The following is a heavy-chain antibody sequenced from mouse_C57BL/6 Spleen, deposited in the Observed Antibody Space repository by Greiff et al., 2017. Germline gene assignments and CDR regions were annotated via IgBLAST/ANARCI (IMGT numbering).Heavy chain of an antibody. V-gene: IGHV6-3*01. Sequence: EVQLQQSGGGLVQPGGSMKLSCVASGFTFSNYWMNWVRQSPEKGLEWVAQIRLKSDNYATHYAESVKGRFTISRDDSKSSVYLQMNSLRAEDTGIYYCTGPYGNYVEYAMDYWGQGTSVTVSS. J-gene: IGHJ4*01. CDR3: TGPYGNYVEYAMDY. D-gene: IGHD2-1*01. CDR1: GFTFSNYW. CDR2: IRLKSDNYAT.